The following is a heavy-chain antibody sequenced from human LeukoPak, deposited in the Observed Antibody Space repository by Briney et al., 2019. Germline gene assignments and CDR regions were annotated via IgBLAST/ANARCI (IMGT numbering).Heavy chain of an antibody. CDR2: IDPKSGRT. V-gene: IGHV1-2*02. Sequence: ASVTVSCKASGYSFTDHYIHWVRQASGQGLEWLGWIDPKSGRTAYAQKFQGRVTVTRDTSVTMVYMELTRLTSDDTALYYCARDPNAGPTPDAFDLWGPGTLVTVSS. CDR3: ARDPNAGPTPDAFDL. CDR1: GYSFTDHY. J-gene: IGHJ3*01. D-gene: IGHD4-17*01.